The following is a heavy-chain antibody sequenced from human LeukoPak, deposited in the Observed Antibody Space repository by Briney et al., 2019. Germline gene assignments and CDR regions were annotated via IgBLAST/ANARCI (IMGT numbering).Heavy chain of an antibody. V-gene: IGHV1-2*02. Sequence: PRASVKVSCRVSGYTFTGYYMHWVRQAPGQGLEWMGWINPNSGGTNYAQKFQGRVTMTRDTSISTAYMELSRLRSDDTAVYYCARAGVAAADIPFDYWGQGTLVTVSS. J-gene: IGHJ4*02. D-gene: IGHD6-13*01. CDR3: ARAGVAAADIPFDY. CDR1: GYTFTGYY. CDR2: INPNSGGT.